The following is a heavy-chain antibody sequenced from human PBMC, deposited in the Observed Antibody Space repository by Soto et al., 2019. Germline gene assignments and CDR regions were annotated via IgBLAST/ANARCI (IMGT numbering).Heavy chain of an antibody. CDR3: AANWNFGLNF. Sequence: GSLRLSCVASGFDFSDFHISWVRQAPGKGLEWISYISSSLGHTDYAESVKGRFTISRDNAKSSVFLEMSDMRSDDTAVYYCAANWNFGLNFGGQGTLVTVSA. V-gene: IGHV3-11*03. J-gene: IGHJ4*02. CDR2: ISSSLGHT. D-gene: IGHD1-1*01. CDR1: GFDFSDFH.